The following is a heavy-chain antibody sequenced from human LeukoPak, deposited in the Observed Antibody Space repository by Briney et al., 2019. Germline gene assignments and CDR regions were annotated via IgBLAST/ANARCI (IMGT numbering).Heavy chain of an antibody. CDR2: ISDSGGTT. CDR1: GFTFSSYA. J-gene: IGHJ4*02. D-gene: IGHD6-19*01. CDR3: AKTAVTGKVAGSDC. Sequence: GGSLRLSCAASGFTFSSYAMSWVRQAPGKGLEWVSSISDSGGTTYYADSGKGRYSISRDNSKNTLYLQMSSLRADDTAVYYCAKTAVTGKVAGSDCWGQGTLVTVSS. V-gene: IGHV3-23*01.